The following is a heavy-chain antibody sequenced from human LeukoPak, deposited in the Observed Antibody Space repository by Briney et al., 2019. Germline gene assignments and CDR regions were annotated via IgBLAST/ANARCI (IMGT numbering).Heavy chain of an antibody. Sequence: ASVKVSCKASGYTFTGYYMHWVRQAPGQGLEWMGWISAYNGNTNYAQKLQGRVTMTTDTSTSTAYMELRSLRSDDTAVYYCAREVGYCGGDCYLLDYWGQGTLVTVSS. D-gene: IGHD2-21*02. CDR2: ISAYNGNT. J-gene: IGHJ4*02. V-gene: IGHV1-18*04. CDR3: AREVGYCGGDCYLLDY. CDR1: GYTFTGYY.